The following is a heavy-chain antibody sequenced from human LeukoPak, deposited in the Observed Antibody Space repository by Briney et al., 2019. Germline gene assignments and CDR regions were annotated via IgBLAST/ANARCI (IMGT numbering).Heavy chain of an antibody. Sequence: GGSLRLSCAASGFTVSSNYMSWVRQAPGKGLEWVSAISGSGGSTYYADSVKGRFTISRDNSKNTLYLQMNSLRAEDTAVYYCAKAPYGELLPYDYWGQGTLVTVSS. CDR3: AKAPYGELLPYDY. V-gene: IGHV3-23*01. J-gene: IGHJ4*02. CDR1: GFTVSSNY. CDR2: ISGSGGST. D-gene: IGHD1-26*01.